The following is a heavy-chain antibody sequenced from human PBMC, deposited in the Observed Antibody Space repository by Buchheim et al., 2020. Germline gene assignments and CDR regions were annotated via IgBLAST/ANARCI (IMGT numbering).Heavy chain of an antibody. CDR3: AKRPTGGSGSYYYLGY. CDR2: ISYDGSNK. J-gene: IGHJ4*02. V-gene: IGHV3-30*18. D-gene: IGHD3-10*01. Sequence: QVQLVESGGGVVQPGRSLRLSCAASGFTFSSYGMHWVRQAPGKGLEWVAVISYDGSNKYYADSVKGRFTISRDNSKNQLYLQMNSLRAEDTAVYYCAKRPTGGSGSYYYLGYWGQGTL. CDR1: GFTFSSYG.